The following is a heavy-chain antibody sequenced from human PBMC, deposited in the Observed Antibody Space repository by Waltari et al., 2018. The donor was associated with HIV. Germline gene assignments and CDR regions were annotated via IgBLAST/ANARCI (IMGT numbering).Heavy chain of an antibody. CDR3: ARARTYYDFWSGNYSPDYFDY. D-gene: IGHD3-3*01. CDR1: GITVSSHY. Sequence: EVQLVESGGGLIQPGGSLRRSCAASGITVSSHYMNWVGTAPGKGLEWVAVIYSGGSTYYADSVKGRFTISRDNSKNTLYLQMNSLRAEDTAVYYCARARTYYDFWSGNYSPDYFDYWGQGTPITVSS. CDR2: IYSGGST. J-gene: IGHJ4*02. V-gene: IGHV3-53*01.